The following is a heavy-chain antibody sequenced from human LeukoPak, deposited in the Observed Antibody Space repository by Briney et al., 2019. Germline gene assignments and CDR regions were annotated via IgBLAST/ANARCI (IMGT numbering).Heavy chain of an antibody. CDR2: IYSGGDT. CDR3: ARASGYSGYDPFDY. D-gene: IGHD5-12*01. Sequence: GRSLRLSCAASGFTVSSNYMSWVRQAPGKGLEWVSVIYSGGDTYYADSVKGRFTISRDNSKNTLYLQMNTLRAEDTAVYYCARASGYSGYDPFDYWDQGTLVTVSS. CDR1: GFTVSSNY. V-gene: IGHV3-53*01. J-gene: IGHJ4*02.